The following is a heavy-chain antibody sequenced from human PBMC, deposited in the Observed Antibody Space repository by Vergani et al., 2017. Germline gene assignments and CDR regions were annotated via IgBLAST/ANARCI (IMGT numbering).Heavy chain of an antibody. V-gene: IGHV5-51*01. CDR3: AGLPEVVPAAIAAFDI. Sequence: EVQLVQSGAEVKTPGESLKISCKGSGYSFTSYWIGWVRQMPGKGLEWMGIIYPGDSDTRYSPSFQGQVTISAAKSISTGYLQWRSLKASDTAMYYCAGLPEVVPAAIAAFDIWGQGTMVTVSS. CDR2: IYPGDSDT. J-gene: IGHJ3*02. CDR1: GYSFTSYW. D-gene: IGHD2-2*01.